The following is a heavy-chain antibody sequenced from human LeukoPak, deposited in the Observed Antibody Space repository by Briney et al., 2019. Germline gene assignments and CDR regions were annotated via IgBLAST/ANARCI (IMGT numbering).Heavy chain of an antibody. V-gene: IGHV3-9*01. CDR2: ISWNSGSI. Sequence: TGGSLRLSCAASGSTFIVYAMTWVRQAQGKGLEWVSGISWNSGSIGYADSVKGRFTISRDNAKNSLYLQMNSLRAEDTALYYCAKAPGYSSSPPEYWGQGTLVTVSS. CDR3: AKAPGYSSSPPEY. CDR1: GSTFIVYA. D-gene: IGHD6-13*01. J-gene: IGHJ4*02.